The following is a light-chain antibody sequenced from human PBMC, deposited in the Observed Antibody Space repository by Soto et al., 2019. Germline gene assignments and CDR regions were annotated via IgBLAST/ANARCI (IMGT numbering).Light chain of an antibody. J-gene: IGKJ1*01. CDR1: QGIRDA. V-gene: IGKV1-17*01. CDR2: AAS. CDR3: LQHNSYPQT. Sequence: DIQMTQSPSSLSASVGDSVTITCRASQGIRDALGWYQQKPVKAPKRLIYAASSLKSAVPSRFSGSGSGTEFTLTISSLQPEDFATYYCLQHNSYPQTFGQGTKVEIK.